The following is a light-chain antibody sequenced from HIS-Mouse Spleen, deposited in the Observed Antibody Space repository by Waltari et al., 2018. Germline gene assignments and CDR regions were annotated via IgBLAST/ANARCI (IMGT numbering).Light chain of an antibody. CDR2: DAS. Sequence: DIQMTQSPSSLSASVGDRVTITCQASQDISNYLNWYQQKPGKAPKLLIYDASNLETGGPSRVSGSGSGTDFTFTIRSLQPEDIATYYCQQYDNLHRLTFGPVTKVDIK. J-gene: IGKJ3*01. CDR3: QQYDNLHRLT. CDR1: QDISNY. V-gene: IGKV1-33*01.